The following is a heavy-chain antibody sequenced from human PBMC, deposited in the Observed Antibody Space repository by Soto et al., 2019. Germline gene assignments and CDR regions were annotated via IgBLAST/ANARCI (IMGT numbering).Heavy chain of an antibody. J-gene: IGHJ4*02. Sequence: ASVKVSCKASGYTFTSYYMHWVRQAPGQGLEWMGIINPSGGSTSYAQKFQGRVTMTRDTSTSTVYMELSSLRSEDTAVYYCARGYYDILTGLEISLFYWGQGTLVTVSS. D-gene: IGHD3-9*01. V-gene: IGHV1-46*01. CDR1: GYTFTSYY. CDR3: ARGYYDILTGLEISLFY. CDR2: INPSGGST.